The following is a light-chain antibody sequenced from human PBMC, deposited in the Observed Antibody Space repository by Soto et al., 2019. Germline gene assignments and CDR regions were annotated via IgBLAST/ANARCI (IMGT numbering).Light chain of an antibody. CDR3: SSYTSSSTLV. J-gene: IGLJ1*01. V-gene: IGLV2-14*01. CDR2: EVS. Sequence: QPFLAQPASVSLSPGQSITMSCTGTSSDVGGYNYVSWYQQHPGKAPKLMIYEVSNRPSGVSNRFSGSKSGNTASLTISGLQAEDEADYYCSSYTSSSTLVFGTGTKVTVL. CDR1: SSDVGGYNY.